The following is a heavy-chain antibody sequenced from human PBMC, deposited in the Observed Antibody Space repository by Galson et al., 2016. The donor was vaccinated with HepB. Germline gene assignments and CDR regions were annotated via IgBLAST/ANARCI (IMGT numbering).Heavy chain of an antibody. CDR1: GFTFNDYA. Sequence: SLRLSCAASGFTFNDYALHWVRQLPGKGLEWASAVNWNGATLSYADSVRGRFTISRDNSENSLYLQMNSLRAEDTAPYYCDKGQTNWATFDSWGQGTLVTVSS. D-gene: IGHD7-27*01. CDR2: VNWNGATL. CDR3: DKGQTNWATFDS. V-gene: IGHV3-9*01. J-gene: IGHJ4*02.